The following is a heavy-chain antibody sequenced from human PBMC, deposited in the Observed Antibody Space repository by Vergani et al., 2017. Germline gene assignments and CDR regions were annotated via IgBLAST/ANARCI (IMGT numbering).Heavy chain of an antibody. V-gene: IGHV3-33*01. D-gene: IGHD6-19*01. Sequence: QVQLVESGGGVARPGTSLRLSCVTSGFTFSSHAMHWVRPTPGKGLEWVAVIWSDGSKYIYTRPVNGRFVISRDNSKNTLYLQMHDLRPEDTGVYYCARDRSPRGQWLVGPFDYRGQGTLVTASS. CDR1: GFTFSSHA. CDR2: IWSDGSKY. CDR3: ARDRSPRGQWLVGPFDY. J-gene: IGHJ4*02.